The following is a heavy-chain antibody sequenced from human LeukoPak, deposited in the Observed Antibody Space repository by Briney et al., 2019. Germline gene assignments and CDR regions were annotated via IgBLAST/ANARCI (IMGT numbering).Heavy chain of an antibody. V-gene: IGHV4-59*01. CDR3: ARGRARDSSGYPNY. Sequence: SETLSLTCTVSGGSISSYYWSWIRQPPGKGLEWIGYIYYSGSTNYNPSLKSRVTISVDTSKNQFSLKLSSVTAADTAVYYCARGRARDSSGYPNYWGQGTLVTVSS. D-gene: IGHD3-22*01. J-gene: IGHJ4*02. CDR2: IYYSGST. CDR1: GGSISSYY.